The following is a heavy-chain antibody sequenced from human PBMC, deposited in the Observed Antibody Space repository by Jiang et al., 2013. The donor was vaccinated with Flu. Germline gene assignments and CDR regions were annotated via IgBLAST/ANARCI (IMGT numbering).Heavy chain of an antibody. D-gene: IGHD5-12*01. CDR3: AKGIVATGYGMDV. CDR2: INAGNGDT. Sequence: GAEVKSTGSSVKVSCKASGYSFTGYTMHWVRQAPGQRLEWMGWINAGNGDTKYSQKFQVRVTITRDTSASTAYMELSSLRSEDTAVYYCAKGIVATGYGMDVWGQGTTVTVSS. V-gene: IGHV1-3*01. J-gene: IGHJ6*02. CDR1: GYSFTGYT.